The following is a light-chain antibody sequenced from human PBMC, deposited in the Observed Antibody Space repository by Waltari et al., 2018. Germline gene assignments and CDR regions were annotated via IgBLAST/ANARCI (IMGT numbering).Light chain of an antibody. CDR2: GAS. J-gene: IGKJ2*01. CDR3: QQYDRSPAYT. V-gene: IGKV3-20*01. Sequence: VLLTQSPGTLSLSPGEGATLSCRASQSVDRNYLAWYQQKPGPPPRLLIYGASNRATGSPDRFSGSGSGTDFTLTIGRLEPEDVAVYYCQQYDRSPAYTFGQGTKLEIK. CDR1: QSVDRNY.